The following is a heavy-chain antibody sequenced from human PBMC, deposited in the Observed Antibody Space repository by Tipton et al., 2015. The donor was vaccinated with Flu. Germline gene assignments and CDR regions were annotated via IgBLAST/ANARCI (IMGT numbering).Heavy chain of an antibody. CDR3: ATGRSMIRGFDY. CDR2: ISAYNGDI. D-gene: IGHD3-10*01. Sequence: QSGAEVKKPGASVKVSCKGSGYIFTNYGIHWVRQAPGQGLEWMGWISAYNGDITYAQKFQGRVSMTTDTSTTTGYMEVRSLRSDDTAVYYCATGRSMIRGFDYWGQGALVTVSS. V-gene: IGHV1-18*01. CDR1: GYIFTNYG. J-gene: IGHJ4*02.